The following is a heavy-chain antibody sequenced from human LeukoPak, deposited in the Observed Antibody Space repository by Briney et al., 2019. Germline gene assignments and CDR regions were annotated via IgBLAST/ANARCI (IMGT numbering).Heavy chain of an antibody. J-gene: IGHJ5*02. CDR2: INPSGGDT. CDR1: GYTFANYY. V-gene: IGHV1-46*01. Sequence: ASVKVPCKASGYTFANYYMHWVRQAPGQGLEWMGIINPSGGDTSYAQRFQGRVTMTRDMSTSTAYMELSSLRSEDTAVYYCARGLSSSPEPRVSPGFDPWGQGTLVTVSS. CDR3: ARGLSSSPEPRVSPGFDP. D-gene: IGHD6-6*01.